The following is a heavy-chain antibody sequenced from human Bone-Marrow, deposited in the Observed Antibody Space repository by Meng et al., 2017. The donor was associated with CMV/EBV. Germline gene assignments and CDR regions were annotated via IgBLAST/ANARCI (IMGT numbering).Heavy chain of an antibody. CDR3: ASQPIGRGRFDY. CDR1: GGTFSSYA. V-gene: IGHV1-69*05. CDR2: IIRIFGTA. Sequence: SVKVSCKASGGTFSSYAISWVRQAPGQGLEWVGGIIRIFGTANYAQKFQGRVTITTDESTSTAYMELSSLRYEVTAVYYCASQPIGRGRFDYWGQGTLVTVSS. J-gene: IGHJ4*02.